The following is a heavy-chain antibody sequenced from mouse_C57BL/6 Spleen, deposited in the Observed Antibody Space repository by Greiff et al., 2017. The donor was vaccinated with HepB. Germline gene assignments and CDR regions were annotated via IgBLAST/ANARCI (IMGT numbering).Heavy chain of an antibody. CDR2: IDPETGGT. J-gene: IGHJ4*01. D-gene: IGHD2-3*01. CDR3: TRGDGYYVGAMDY. CDR1: GYTFTDYE. Sequence: VQLQQSGAELVRPGASVTLSCKASGYTFTDYEMHWVKQTPVHGLEWIGAIDPETGGTAYNQKFKGKAILTADKSSSTAYMELRSLTSEDSAVYYCTRGDGYYVGAMDYWGQGTSVTVSS. V-gene: IGHV1-15*01.